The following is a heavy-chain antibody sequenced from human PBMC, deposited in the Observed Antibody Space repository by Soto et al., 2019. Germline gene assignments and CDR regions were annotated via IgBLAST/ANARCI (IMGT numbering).Heavy chain of an antibody. D-gene: IGHD3-10*01. Sequence: SLILSCSASDFDCSIYGIHWVLQAPGKGLDWVAASSYDGRETFYAYSAKGRFTVSKEMSKNTAFLQMNALRHEDTAVYFCARDSGWPILNFDNWGQGTPVTVSS. V-gene: IGHV3-30*03. J-gene: IGHJ4*02. CDR3: ARDSGWPILNFDN. CDR1: DFDCSIYG. CDR2: SSYDGRET.